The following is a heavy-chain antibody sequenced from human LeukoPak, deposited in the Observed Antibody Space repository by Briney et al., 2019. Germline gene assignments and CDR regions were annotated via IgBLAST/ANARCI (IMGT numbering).Heavy chain of an antibody. D-gene: IGHD2-15*01. J-gene: IGHJ5*02. CDR3: ARALGVGVVAAIGWFDP. CDR1: GGSISSYY. V-gene: IGHV4-59*01. Sequence: SETLCLTCTVSGGSISSYYWSWIRQPPGKGLEWIGYIYYSGSTNYNPSLTSRVTISVDTSKNQFSLKLSSVTAADTAVSYCARALGVGVVAAIGWFDPWGQGTLVTVSS. CDR2: IYYSGST.